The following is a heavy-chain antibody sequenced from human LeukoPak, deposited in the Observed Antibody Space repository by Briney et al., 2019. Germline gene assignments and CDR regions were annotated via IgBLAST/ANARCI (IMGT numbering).Heavy chain of an antibody. V-gene: IGHV3-48*01. CDR1: GFNFSSYW. CDR3: ARENAPYYDSSGNYYD. Sequence: GGSLRLSCAASGFNFSSYWMNWVRQAPGKGLEWVSYISSSSSTIYYADSVKGRFTISRDNAKNSLYLQMNSLRSEDTAVYYCARENAPYYDSSGNYYDWGQGTLVTVSS. D-gene: IGHD3-22*01. CDR2: ISSSSSTI. J-gene: IGHJ4*02.